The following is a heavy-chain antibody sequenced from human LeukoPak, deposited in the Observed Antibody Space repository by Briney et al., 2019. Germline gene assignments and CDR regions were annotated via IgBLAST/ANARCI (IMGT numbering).Heavy chain of an antibody. V-gene: IGHV3-30*18. CDR1: GFTFSSYG. CDR3: AKDLRDSSSWLGGFDY. CDR2: ISYDGSNK. D-gene: IGHD6-13*01. J-gene: IGHJ4*02. Sequence: GGSLRLSCAASGFTFSSYGMHWVRQAPGKGLEWVAVISYDGSNKYYADSVKGRFTISRDNSKNTLYLQMNSLRAEGTAVYYCAKDLRDSSSWLGGFDYWGQGTLVTVSS.